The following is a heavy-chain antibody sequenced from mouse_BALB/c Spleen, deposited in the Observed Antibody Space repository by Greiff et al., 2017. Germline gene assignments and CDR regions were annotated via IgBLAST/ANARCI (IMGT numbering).Heavy chain of an antibody. CDR3: ARGNSLLRPHWYFDV. CDR1: GFTFTDYY. J-gene: IGHJ1*01. D-gene: IGHD1-2*01. CDR2: IRNKANGYTT. V-gene: IGHV7-3*02. Sequence: EVHLVESGGGLVQPGGSLRLSCATSGFTFTDYYMSWVRQPPGKALEWLGFIRNKANGYTTEYSASVKGRFTISRDNSQSILYLQMNTLRAEDSATYYCARGNSLLRPHWYFDVWGAGTTVTVSS.